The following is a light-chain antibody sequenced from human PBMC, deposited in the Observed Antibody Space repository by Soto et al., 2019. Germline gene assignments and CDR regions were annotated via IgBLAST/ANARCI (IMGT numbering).Light chain of an antibody. CDR1: SSDVGGYNY. J-gene: IGLJ3*02. Sequence: QSALTHPPSASGSPGQSVTISCTGTSSDVGGYNYVSWYQQHPGKAPKLMIYEVSKRPSGVPDRFSGSKSGNTASLTVSRLQAEDEADYYCSSYAGSSFVFGGGTKLTVL. CDR3: SSYAGSSFV. CDR2: EVS. V-gene: IGLV2-8*01.